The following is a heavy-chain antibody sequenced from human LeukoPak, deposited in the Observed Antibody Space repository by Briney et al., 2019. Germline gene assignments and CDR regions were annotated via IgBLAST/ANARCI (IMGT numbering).Heavy chain of an antibody. CDR1: GFTFSSYA. CDR2: ISGSGGST. CDR3: AKDLAYGSEIDY. J-gene: IGHJ4*02. D-gene: IGHD3-10*01. V-gene: IGHV3-23*01. Sequence: GGSLRLSCAASGFTFSSYAMSWVRQAPGKGLEWVSAISGSGGSTYYADSVKGRFTISRDNSKNTPYLQMNSLRAEDTAVYYCAKDLAYGSEIDYWGQGTLVTVSS.